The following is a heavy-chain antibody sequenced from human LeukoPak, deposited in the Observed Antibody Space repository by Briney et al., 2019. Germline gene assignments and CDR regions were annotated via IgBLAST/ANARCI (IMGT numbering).Heavy chain of an antibody. CDR1: GGSISSSSYY. CDR2: IYYSGST. Sequence: TSETLSLTCTVSGGSISSSSYYWGWLRQPPGKGLEWIGSIYYSGSTYYNPSLKSRVTISVDTSKNQFSLKLSSVTAADTAVYYCARQDSGYSFDYWGQGTLVTVSS. D-gene: IGHD3-22*01. J-gene: IGHJ4*02. CDR3: ARQDSGYSFDY. V-gene: IGHV4-39*01.